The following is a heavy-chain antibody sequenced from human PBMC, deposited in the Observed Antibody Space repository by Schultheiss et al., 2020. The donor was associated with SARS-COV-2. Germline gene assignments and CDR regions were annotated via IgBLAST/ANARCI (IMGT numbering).Heavy chain of an antibody. CDR2: ISSSGSTI. J-gene: IGHJ4*02. CDR1: GFTFSSYE. Sequence: GGSLRLSCAASGFTFSSYEMNWVRQAPGKGLEWVSYISSSGSTIYYADSVKGRFTISRDNAKNSLYLQMNSLRAEDTAVYYCARDSGMATTTLFDYWGQGTLVTVSS. CDR3: ARDSGMATTTLFDY. D-gene: IGHD5-24*01. V-gene: IGHV3-48*03.